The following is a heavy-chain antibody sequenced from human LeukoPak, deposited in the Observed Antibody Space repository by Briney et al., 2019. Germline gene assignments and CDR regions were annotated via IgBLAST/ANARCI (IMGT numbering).Heavy chain of an antibody. Sequence: SETLSLTCTVSGGSISSYYWSWIRQPPGKELEWIGYIYYSGSTNYNPSLKSRVTISIDTSKNHFSLRLSSVTAADTAVYYCARHNGGYFDYWGQGTLVTVSS. CDR3: ARHNGGYFDY. J-gene: IGHJ4*02. CDR1: GGSISSYY. D-gene: IGHD2-8*01. V-gene: IGHV4-59*08. CDR2: IYYSGST.